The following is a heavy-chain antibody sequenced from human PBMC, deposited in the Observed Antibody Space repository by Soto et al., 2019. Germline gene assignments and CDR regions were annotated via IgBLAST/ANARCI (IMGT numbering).Heavy chain of an antibody. V-gene: IGHV1-18*01. CDR3: VMVDNYVTPTPQDV. D-gene: IGHD3-16*01. J-gene: IGHJ6*02. CDR1: GYIFVNYG. CDR2: ISPYTGNT. Sequence: QVQLVQSGDEVKKPGASVKVSCKASGYIFVNYGIAWVRQAPGQGLEWMGWISPYTGNTHSATKVQGRLTMTTDTSTSTAYKDLGSLTSDDTAVYYCVMVDNYVTPTPQDVWGQGTTVTVPS.